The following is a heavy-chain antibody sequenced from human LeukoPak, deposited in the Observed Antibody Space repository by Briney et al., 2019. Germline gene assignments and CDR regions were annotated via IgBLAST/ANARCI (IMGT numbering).Heavy chain of an antibody. CDR3: ARDGRGLTSNDILA. CDR2: ISSRSNYI. Sequence: QPGGSLRLSCAASGFTFSNYNMNWVRQAPGKGLEWVSSISSRSNYIYYADSVKGRFTISRDNAKNSLYLQMSSLRAEDAAVYYCARDGRGLTSNDILAWGQGTTVTVSS. D-gene: IGHD3-9*01. V-gene: IGHV3-21*01. CDR1: GFTFSNYN. J-gene: IGHJ6*02.